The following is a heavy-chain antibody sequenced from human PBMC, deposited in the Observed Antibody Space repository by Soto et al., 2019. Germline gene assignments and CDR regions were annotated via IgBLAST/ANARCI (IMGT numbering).Heavy chain of an antibody. CDR2: IYSSGST. CDR3: ARDSVAFFDS. V-gene: IGHV4-61*01. J-gene: IGHJ4*02. D-gene: IGHD2-15*01. Sequence: SETLSLTCTVSDGSVSSGSYHWGWIRQPPGKGLEWIGYIYSSGSTLYNPSLKSRVIISVDTSMNQFSLKLSSVTAADTAVYYCARDSVAFFDSWGQGTLVTVSS. CDR1: DGSVSSGSYH.